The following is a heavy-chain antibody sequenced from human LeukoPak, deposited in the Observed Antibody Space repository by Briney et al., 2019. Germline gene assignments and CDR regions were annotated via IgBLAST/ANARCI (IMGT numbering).Heavy chain of an antibody. Sequence: ASVKVSCKASGYTFTSYGISWVRQAPGQGLGWMGWISAYNGNTSYAQKLQGRATMTTDTSTSTAYMELRSLRSDDTAVYYCARDLRGGVPAAPATVTGGYWGQGTLVTVSS. CDR1: GYTFTSYG. CDR3: ARDLRGGVPAAPATVTGGY. D-gene: IGHD4-17*01. CDR2: ISAYNGNT. J-gene: IGHJ4*02. V-gene: IGHV1-18*01.